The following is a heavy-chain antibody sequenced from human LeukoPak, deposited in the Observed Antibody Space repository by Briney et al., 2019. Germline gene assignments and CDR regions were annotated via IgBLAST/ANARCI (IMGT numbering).Heavy chain of an antibody. CDR2: ISDSGGNT. CDR3: AKDGYLAATTSD. J-gene: IGHJ4*02. D-gene: IGHD5-12*01. Sequence: PGGSLRLSCAASGFTFSTFAMSWVRQAPGKGLEWVSIISDSGGNTYYADSVKGRFTISRDNSKNTLYLQMNSLRAEDTAVYYCAKDGYLAATTSDWGQGTLVTVSS. CDR1: GFTFSTFA. V-gene: IGHV3-23*01.